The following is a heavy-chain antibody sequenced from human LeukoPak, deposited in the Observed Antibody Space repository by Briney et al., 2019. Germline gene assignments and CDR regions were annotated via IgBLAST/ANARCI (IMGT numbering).Heavy chain of an antibody. V-gene: IGHV1-2*02. D-gene: IGHD3-22*01. CDR1: GYTFTGYY. CDR3: ARGDYYGSSGSEYFQH. CDR2: INPSGGTT. J-gene: IGHJ1*01. Sequence: GASVKVSCKASGYTFTGYYMHWVRQAPGQGLEWMGIINPSGGTTNHAQKFQGRVTMTRDTSISTAYMELSRLRSDDTAVYYCARGDYYGSSGSEYFQHWGQGTLVTVSS.